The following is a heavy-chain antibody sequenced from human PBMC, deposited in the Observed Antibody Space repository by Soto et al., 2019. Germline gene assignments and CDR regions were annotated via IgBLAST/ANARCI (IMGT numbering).Heavy chain of an antibody. CDR3: ARGQGPDYDFWSGYYPTLGFDY. V-gene: IGHV4-31*03. Sequence: SETLSLTCTVSGGSISSGGYYWSWIRQHPGKGLEWIGYIYYSGSTYYNPSLKSRVTISVDTSKNQFSLKLSSVTAADTAVYYCARGQGPDYDFWSGYYPTLGFDYWGQGTLVTVSS. D-gene: IGHD3-3*01. CDR2: IYYSGST. J-gene: IGHJ4*02. CDR1: GGSISSGGYY.